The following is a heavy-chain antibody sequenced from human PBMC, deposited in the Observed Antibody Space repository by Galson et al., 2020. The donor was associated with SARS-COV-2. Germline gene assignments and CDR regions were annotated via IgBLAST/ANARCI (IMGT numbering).Heavy chain of an antibody. Sequence: GGTLRLSCAASGFTFSTYGMHWVRQAPGKGLEWVALIWYDGTNKYYADSVKGRFTIPRDNSRNTVSLEMNSLRAEDTALYYCVRGEEYSSSSIFFYYYYYALDVWGHGTTVTVSS. CDR1: GFTFSTYG. CDR2: IWYDGTNK. J-gene: IGHJ6*02. V-gene: IGHV3-33*01. CDR3: VRGEEYSSSSIFFYYYYYALDV. D-gene: IGHD6-6*01.